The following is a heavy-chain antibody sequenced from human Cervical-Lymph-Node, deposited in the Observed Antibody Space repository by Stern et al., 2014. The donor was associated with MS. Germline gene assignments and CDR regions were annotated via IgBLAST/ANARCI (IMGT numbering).Heavy chain of an antibody. CDR2: IIPIIVPA. CDR1: GGTFSSSD. CDR3: ALGGFGHYFEY. Sequence: VQLVQSGAEVQKPGSSVKVSCRASGGTFSSSDISWVRQAPGQGLEWMGGIIPIIVPANYAQKYQGRVTITADESTSTAYMELSSLRSEDTAIYYCALGGFGHYFEYWGQGTLVTVSS. J-gene: IGHJ4*02. D-gene: IGHD3-10*01. V-gene: IGHV1-69*01.